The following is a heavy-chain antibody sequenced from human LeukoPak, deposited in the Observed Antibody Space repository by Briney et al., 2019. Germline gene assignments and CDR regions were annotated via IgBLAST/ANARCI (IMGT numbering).Heavy chain of an antibody. J-gene: IGHJ6*03. CDR3: ARCESSSWYALYYYYYMDV. D-gene: IGHD6-13*01. V-gene: IGHV3-7*01. Sequence: PGGSLRLSCAASGFTFSSYWMSWVRQAPGKGLEWVANIKQDGSEKYYVDSVKGRFTISRDNAKNSLYLQMNSLRAEDTAVYYCARCESSSWYALYYYYYMDVWGKGTTVTVSS. CDR1: GFTFSSYW. CDR2: IKQDGSEK.